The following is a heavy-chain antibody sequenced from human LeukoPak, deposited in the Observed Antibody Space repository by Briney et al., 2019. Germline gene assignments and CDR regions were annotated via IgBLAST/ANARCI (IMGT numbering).Heavy chain of an antibody. CDR3: AKMATWAAAGTVRFDP. CDR2: LSGSGGST. Sequence: GGSLRLSCAASGFTFSSYAMSWVRQAPGKGLEWVSALSGSGGSTYYADSVKGRFTISRDNSKNTLYLQLNSLRAEDTAVYSCAKMATWAAAGTVRFDPWGQGTLVSVSS. V-gene: IGHV3-23*01. J-gene: IGHJ5*02. D-gene: IGHD6-13*01. CDR1: GFTFSSYA.